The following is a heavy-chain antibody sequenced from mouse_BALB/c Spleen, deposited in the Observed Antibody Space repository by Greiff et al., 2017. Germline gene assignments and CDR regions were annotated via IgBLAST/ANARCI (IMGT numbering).Heavy chain of an antibody. CDR2: INSNGGST. J-gene: IGHJ4*01. CDR1: GFTFSSYG. Sequence: EVNLVESGGGLVQPGGSLKLSCAASGFTFSSYGMSWVRQTPDKRLELVATINSNGGSTYYPDSVKGRFTISRDNAKNTLYLQMSSLKSEDTAMYYCARDYGNYYYYAMDYWGQGTSVTVSA. V-gene: IGHV5-6-3*01. D-gene: IGHD2-1*01. CDR3: ARDYGNYYYYAMDY.